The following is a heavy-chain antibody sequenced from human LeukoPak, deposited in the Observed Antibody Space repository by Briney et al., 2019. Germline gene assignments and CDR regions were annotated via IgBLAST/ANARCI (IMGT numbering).Heavy chain of an antibody. V-gene: IGHV3-7*01. CDR3: ARDVTSIAVACDY. J-gene: IGHJ4*02. CDR1: GFTFSTYW. Sequence: GGSLRLSCAASGFTFSTYWMSWVRQAPGKGLEWVANIRKDGSIKHYVDSVTGRFTISRDNAKNSLFLQLNSLRAEDTAVYYCARDVTSIAVACDYWGQGTLVTVSS. CDR2: IRKDGSIK. D-gene: IGHD6-19*01.